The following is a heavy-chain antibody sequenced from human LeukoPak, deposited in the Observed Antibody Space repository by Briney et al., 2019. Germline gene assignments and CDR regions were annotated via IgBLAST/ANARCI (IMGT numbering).Heavy chain of an antibody. CDR3: ARADCGGECYEASGYLDY. CDR1: GFTFSDYY. D-gene: IGHD2-21*01. CDR2: ISSSSYT. J-gene: IGHJ4*02. Sequence: GGSLRLSCAASGFTFSDYYMSWIRQAPGKGLEWVSYISSSSYTNYADSVEGRFTISRDNAKNSLYLQMNSLRAEDTAVYYCARADCGGECYEASGYLDYWGQGTLVTVSS. V-gene: IGHV3-11*06.